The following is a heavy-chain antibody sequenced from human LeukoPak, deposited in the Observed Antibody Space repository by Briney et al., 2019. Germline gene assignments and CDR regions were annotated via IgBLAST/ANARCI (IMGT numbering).Heavy chain of an antibody. CDR3: ARDPIPNPYYYYGMDV. J-gene: IGHJ6*04. CDR2: ISSSSSYI. CDR1: GFTFSSYS. Sequence: GGSLRLSCAASGFTFSSYSMNWVRQAPGKGREWGSSISSSSSYIYYADSVKGRFTISRDNAKNSLYLQMNSLRAEDTAVYYCARDPIPNPYYYYGMDVWRKGTTVTVSS. V-gene: IGHV3-21*01.